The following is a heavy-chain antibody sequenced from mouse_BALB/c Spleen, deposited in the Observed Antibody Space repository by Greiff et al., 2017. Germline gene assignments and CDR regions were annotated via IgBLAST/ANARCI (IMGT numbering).Heavy chain of an antibody. Sequence: VQLQQSGPQLVRPGASVKISCKASGYSFTSYWMHWVKQRPGQGLEWIGMIDPSDSETRLNQKFKDKATLTVDKSSSTAYMQLSSPTSEDSAVYYCYGYDGYYAMDYWGQGTSVTVSS. V-gene: IGHV1S127*01. CDR3: YGYDGYYAMDY. CDR1: GYSFTSYW. J-gene: IGHJ4*01. CDR2: IDPSDSET. D-gene: IGHD2-2*01.